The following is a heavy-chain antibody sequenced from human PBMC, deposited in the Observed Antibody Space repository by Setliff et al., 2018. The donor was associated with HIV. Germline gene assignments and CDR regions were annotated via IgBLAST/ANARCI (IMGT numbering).Heavy chain of an antibody. CDR2: VFYNGDT. CDR1: GGSFSGYY. D-gene: IGHD3-16*01. Sequence: SETLSLTCSVSGGSFSGYYWSWIRQPPGKGLEWIGYVFYNGDTAYNPSLKSRLTISVDTSKSQFSLKLTSVTAADTAVYYCARHSRAGDIDYWGRGTLVTVSS. CDR3: ARHSRAGDIDY. V-gene: IGHV4-59*08. J-gene: IGHJ4*02.